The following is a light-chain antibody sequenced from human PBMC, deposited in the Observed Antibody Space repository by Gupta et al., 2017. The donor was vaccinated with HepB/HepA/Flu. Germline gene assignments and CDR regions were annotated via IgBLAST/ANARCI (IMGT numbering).Light chain of an antibody. J-gene: IGLJ2*01. Sequence: QSALTQPASVSRSPGQWLSLSCTGTSSDVGGYNYVSWYQHHPGKAPQLMIYDVSSRPSGVSNRFSGSKSGNTASLTISGLQAEDEADYYCCSYTSRSTLVFGGGTKLTVL. V-gene: IGLV2-14*03. CDR2: DVS. CDR3: CSYTSRSTLV. CDR1: SSDVGGYNY.